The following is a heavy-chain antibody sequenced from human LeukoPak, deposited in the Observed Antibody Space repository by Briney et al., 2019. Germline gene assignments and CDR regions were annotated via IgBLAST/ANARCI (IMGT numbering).Heavy chain of an antibody. V-gene: IGHV3-21*06. CDR1: GFTFSTYS. Sequence: PGGSLRLSCAASGFTFSTYSMNWVRQAPGKGLEWVSSISRSGHHIYCADSMKGRFTISRDNAKNSLYLQMNSLRAEDTAVYYCARALIGYYFDYWGQGTLVTVSS. J-gene: IGHJ4*02. CDR3: ARALIGYYFDY. D-gene: IGHD2-8*01. CDR2: ISRSGHHI.